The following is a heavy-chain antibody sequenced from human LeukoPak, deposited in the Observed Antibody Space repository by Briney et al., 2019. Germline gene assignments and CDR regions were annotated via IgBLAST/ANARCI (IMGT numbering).Heavy chain of an antibody. CDR1: GGSISSGGYY. Sequence: NPSQTLSLTCTVSGGSISSGGYYWSWIRQHPGKGLEWIGYIYYSGSTYYNPSLKSRVTISVDTSKNQFSLKLSSVTAADTVVYYCARQVVVVAASWFDPWGQGTLVTVSS. CDR3: ARQVVVVAASWFDP. CDR2: IYYSGST. J-gene: IGHJ5*02. D-gene: IGHD2-15*01. V-gene: IGHV4-31*03.